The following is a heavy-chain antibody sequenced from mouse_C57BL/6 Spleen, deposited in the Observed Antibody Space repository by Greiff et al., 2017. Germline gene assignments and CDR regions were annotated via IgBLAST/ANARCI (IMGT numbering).Heavy chain of an antibody. Sequence: QVQLQQPGAELVRPGSSVKLSCKASGYTFTSYWMHWVKQRPIQGLEWIGNIDPSDSETNYNQKFKGKATLTVDKSSSTAYMQLSSLTSEDSAVYYWARNYGSSYAMDYWGQGTSVTVSS. D-gene: IGHD1-1*01. J-gene: IGHJ4*01. CDR3: ARNYGSSYAMDY. CDR2: IDPSDSET. V-gene: IGHV1-52*01. CDR1: GYTFTSYW.